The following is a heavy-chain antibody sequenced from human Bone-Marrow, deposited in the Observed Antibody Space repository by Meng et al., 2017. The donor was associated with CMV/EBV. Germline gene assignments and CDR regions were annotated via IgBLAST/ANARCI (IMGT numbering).Heavy chain of an antibody. CDR2: ISKGGPTI. D-gene: IGHD5-24*01. V-gene: IGHV3-11*04. J-gene: IGHJ4*02. CDR1: GFTVTDHY. Sequence: GESLKISCAASGFTVTDHYMNWFRQAPGKGLEWVSYISKGGPTIYYADSVKGRFTISRDNSKNTLYLQMNSLRAEDTAVYYCARELKGDGYTHWGQGTLVTVSS. CDR3: ARELKGDGYTH.